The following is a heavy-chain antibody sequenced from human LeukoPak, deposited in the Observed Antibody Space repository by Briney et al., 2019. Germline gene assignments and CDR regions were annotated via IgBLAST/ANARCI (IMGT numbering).Heavy chain of an antibody. CDR3: AREGGNYDILTGYYSLYYFDY. J-gene: IGHJ4*02. D-gene: IGHD3-9*01. V-gene: IGHV4-4*07. CDR1: GGSISSYY. CDR2: IYTSGST. Sequence: SETLSLTCTVSGGSISSYYWSWIRQPAGKGLEWIGRIYTSGSTNYNPSLKSRVTMSVDTSKNQFSLKLSSVTAADTAVYYCAREGGNYDILTGYYSLYYFDYWGQGTLVTVSS.